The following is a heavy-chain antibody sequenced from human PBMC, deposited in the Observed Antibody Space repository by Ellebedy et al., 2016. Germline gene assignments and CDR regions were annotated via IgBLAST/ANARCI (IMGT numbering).Heavy chain of an antibody. CDR3: TTLETCGGDCYSKLSDFDAFDM. D-gene: IGHD2-21*02. V-gene: IGHV3-49*03. CDR1: GFTFGDYA. CDR2: IRRKAYGGTT. Sequence: GGSLRLSCTASGFTFGDYAMSWFPQDQGKGLEWVGCIRRKAYGGTTEYAASVKGRFNISRDDSKATLYLQMNSLKTEDTAVYYCTTLETCGGDCYSKLSDFDAFDMWGQGTMVTVSS. J-gene: IGHJ3*02.